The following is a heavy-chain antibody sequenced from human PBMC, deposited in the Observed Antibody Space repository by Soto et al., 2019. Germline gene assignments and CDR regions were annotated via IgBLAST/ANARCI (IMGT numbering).Heavy chain of an antibody. CDR2: ISSSSSYI. V-gene: IGHV3-21*01. CDR1: GFTFSSYS. J-gene: IGHJ3*02. CDR3: ARGTIVVVPAAIEGDAFDI. D-gene: IGHD2-2*01. Sequence: GGSLRLSCAASGFTFSSYSMNWVRQAPGKGLEWVSSISSSSSYIYYADSVKGRFTISRDNAKNSLYLQMNSLRAEDTAVYYCARGTIVVVPAAIEGDAFDIWGQGTMVTVSS.